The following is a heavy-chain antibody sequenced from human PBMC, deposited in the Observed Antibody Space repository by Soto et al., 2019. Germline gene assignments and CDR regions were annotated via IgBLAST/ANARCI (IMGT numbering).Heavy chain of an antibody. J-gene: IGHJ1*01. V-gene: IGHV2-5*02. CDR2: IYWDDDK. D-gene: IGHD3-3*01. CDR1: GFSVRSSGVA. CDR3: ARGGISIDHGYEF. Sequence: QITLKESGPTLVKPTQTLTLTCTCSGFSVRSSGVAVGWIRQPPGKALEWLALIYWDDDKRYSPSLKSRLTITXHXXTNQVVLIMTNMDPVGTGPYYCARGGISIDHGYEFWGPGPLVSVPS.